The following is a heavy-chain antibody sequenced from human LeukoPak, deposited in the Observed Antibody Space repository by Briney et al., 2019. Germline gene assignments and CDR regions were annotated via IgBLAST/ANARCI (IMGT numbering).Heavy chain of an antibody. V-gene: IGHV3-21*01. CDR3: ARVVFSSVRGEKGGFDY. J-gene: IGHJ4*02. Sequence: GGSLRLSCAASGFTFSSYSMNWVRQAPGKGLEWVSSIRSSSSYIYYADSVKGRFTISRDNAKNSLYLQMNSLRDEDTAVYYCARVVFSSVRGEKGGFDYWGQGTLVTVSS. D-gene: IGHD3-10*01. CDR2: IRSSSSYI. CDR1: GFTFSSYS.